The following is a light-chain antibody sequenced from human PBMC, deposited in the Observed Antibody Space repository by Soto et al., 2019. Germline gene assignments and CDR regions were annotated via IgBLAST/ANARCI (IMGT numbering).Light chain of an antibody. CDR3: QQYNNWPRGT. V-gene: IGKV3-15*01. CDR2: GAS. J-gene: IGKJ1*01. Sequence: EIVMTQSPATLSVSPGERATLSCRASQSVSSNLAWYQQKPGQAPRLLIYGASTRATGIPARFSGSGSGTEFTLPISSLQAEDVAVYYCQQYNNWPRGTFGQGTKVEIK. CDR1: QSVSSN.